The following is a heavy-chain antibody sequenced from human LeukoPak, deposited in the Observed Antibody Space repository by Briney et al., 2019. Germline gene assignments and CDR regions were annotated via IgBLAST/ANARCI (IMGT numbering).Heavy chain of an antibody. V-gene: IGHV3-48*01. D-gene: IGHD3-3*01. CDR2: ISSSSSTI. CDR3: ARGDFWSGYKFDY. J-gene: IGHJ4*02. CDR1: GFTFSSYS. Sequence: PGRSLRLSCAASGFTFSSYSMNWVRQAPGKGLEWVSYISSSSSTIYYADSVKGRFTISRDNAKNSLYLQMNSLRAEDTAVYYCARGDFWSGYKFDYWGQGTLVTVSS.